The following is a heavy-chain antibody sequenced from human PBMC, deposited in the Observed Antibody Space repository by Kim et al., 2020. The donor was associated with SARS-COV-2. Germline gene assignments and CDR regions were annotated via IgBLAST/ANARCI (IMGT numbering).Heavy chain of an antibody. Sequence: GGSLRLSCAASGFTFSSYAMHWVRQAPGKGLEWVAVISYDGSNKYYADSVKGRFTISRDNSKNTLYLQMNSLRAEDTAVYYCARGGADGSWGYWGQGTLVTVSS. D-gene: IGHD6-13*01. V-gene: IGHV3-30-3*01. CDR2: ISYDGSNK. CDR3: ARGGADGSWGY. CDR1: GFTFSSYA. J-gene: IGHJ4*02.